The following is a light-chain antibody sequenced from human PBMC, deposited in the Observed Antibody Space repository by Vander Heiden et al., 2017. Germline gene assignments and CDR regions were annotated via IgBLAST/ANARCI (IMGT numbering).Light chain of an antibody. V-gene: IGLV2-18*02. Sequence: QSALTQPPPVSGSPGQSFTIPCTATRSEGGSDNRVSWDQRPAGTAPNLMIYEVSNRPAGVPDRFDGYKSGNTAYLTISGLQAEDEADYYCSSDTSSSTVVFGGGTKLTVL. J-gene: IGLJ2*01. CDR3: SSDTSSSTVV. CDR2: EVS. CDR1: RSEGGSDNR.